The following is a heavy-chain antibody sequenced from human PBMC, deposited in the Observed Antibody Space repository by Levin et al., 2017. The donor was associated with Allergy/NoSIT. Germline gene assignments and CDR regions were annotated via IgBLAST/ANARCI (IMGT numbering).Heavy chain of an antibody. CDR2: TYYRSKWYN. J-gene: IGHJ4*02. CDR3: SRTSGSLVLDY. Sequence: SQTLSLTCAISGDRVSSNSVGWHWIRQSPSKGLEWLGRTYYRSKWYNDYAVSVRSRITINPDTSKNQFSLQLDSVTPEDTAVYYCSRTSGSLVLDYWGQGILVTVSS. V-gene: IGHV6-1*01. D-gene: IGHD6-6*01. CDR1: GDRVSSNSVG.